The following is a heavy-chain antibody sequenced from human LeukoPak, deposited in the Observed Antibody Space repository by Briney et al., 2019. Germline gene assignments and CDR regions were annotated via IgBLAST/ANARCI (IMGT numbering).Heavy chain of an antibody. CDR2: VSGSGGST. Sequence: GGSLRLSCAASGFTFSSYAMSWVRQGPGKGLEWVSAVSGSGGSTYYADSVKGRFTISRDNSKNTLYLQMNSLRAEDTAVYYCAKVKYYYDSSGYYSSYYFDYWGQGTLVTVSS. CDR3: AKVKYYYDSSGYYSSYYFDY. D-gene: IGHD3-22*01. V-gene: IGHV3-23*01. CDR1: GFTFSSYA. J-gene: IGHJ4*02.